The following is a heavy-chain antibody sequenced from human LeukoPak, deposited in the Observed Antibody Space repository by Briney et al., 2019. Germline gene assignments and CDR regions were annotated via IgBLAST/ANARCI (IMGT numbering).Heavy chain of an antibody. CDR1: GGSISTYY. J-gene: IGHJ4*02. D-gene: IGHD1-26*01. CDR2: VYHSGTT. V-gene: IGHV4-59*08. Sequence: PSETLSLTCTVSGGSISTYYWSWLRQPPGKGVEWIGYVYHSGTTNYNRSRKRRVTISADTSKNQFSLKVKSVTAADTAVYYCARHGGTLGYFDNWGQGTLVTVSS. CDR3: ARHGGTLGYFDN.